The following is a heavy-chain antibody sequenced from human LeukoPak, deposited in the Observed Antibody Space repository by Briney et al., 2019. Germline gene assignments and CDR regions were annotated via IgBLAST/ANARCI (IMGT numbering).Heavy chain of an antibody. D-gene: IGHD2-15*01. Sequence: GGSLRLSCAASGFTFSSYAMSWVRQAPGKGLEWVSAISGSGGSTYYADSVKGRFTISRDNPKNTLYLQMNSLRAEDTAVYYCAKAGYCSGGSCYSSDYWGQGTLVTVSS. CDR1: GFTFSSYA. V-gene: IGHV3-23*01. CDR3: AKAGYCSGGSCYSSDY. CDR2: ISGSGGST. J-gene: IGHJ4*02.